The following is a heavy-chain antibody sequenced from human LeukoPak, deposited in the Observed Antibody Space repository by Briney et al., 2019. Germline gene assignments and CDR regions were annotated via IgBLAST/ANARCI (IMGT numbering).Heavy chain of an antibody. Sequence: RSLRLSCAASGFTFSSYGMHWVRQAPGKGLEWVAVIWYDGSNKYYADSVKGRSTISRDNSKNTLYLQMNSLRAEDTAVYYCARDWSSEAYGMDVWGKGTTVTVSS. V-gene: IGHV3-33*01. D-gene: IGHD6-25*01. J-gene: IGHJ6*04. CDR2: IWYDGSNK. CDR3: ARDWSSEAYGMDV. CDR1: GFTFSSYG.